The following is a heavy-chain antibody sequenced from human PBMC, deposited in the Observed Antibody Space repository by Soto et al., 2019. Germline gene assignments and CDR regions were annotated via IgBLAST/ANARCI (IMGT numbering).Heavy chain of an antibody. Sequence: RGSLRLSCAASGFTFSSYAMSWVRHAPGKGLKLVSAINGSGGNTRYAVSVKGPFTISTDNSKNTLYLQMNSLRAADTAVYCCAKDHFRGESYFEVFKVWGQGTLVTVSS. CDR3: AKDHFRGESYFEVFKV. J-gene: IGHJ1*01. CDR2: INGSGGNT. CDR1: GFTFSSYA. V-gene: IGHV3-23*01. D-gene: IGHD1-26*01.